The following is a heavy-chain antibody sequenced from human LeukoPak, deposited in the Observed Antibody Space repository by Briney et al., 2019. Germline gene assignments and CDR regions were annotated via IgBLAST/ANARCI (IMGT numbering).Heavy chain of an antibody. J-gene: IGHJ4*02. Sequence: PGGSLRLSCAASGFTFDDYAMHWVRQAPGKGREWVSGISWNSGSIGYADSVKGRFTISRDNAKNSLYLQMNSLRAEDTALYYCARAGYSSGWYGWVYYFDYWGQGTLVTVSS. CDR3: ARAGYSSGWYGWVYYFDY. D-gene: IGHD6-19*01. CDR2: ISWNSGSI. CDR1: GFTFDDYA. V-gene: IGHV3-9*01.